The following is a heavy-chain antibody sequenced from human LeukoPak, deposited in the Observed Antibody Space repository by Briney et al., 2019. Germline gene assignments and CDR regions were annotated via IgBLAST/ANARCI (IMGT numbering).Heavy chain of an antibody. Sequence: PGGSLRLSCAASGLTFDDHGMSWVRQAPGKGLQWVSAINWNGDSTSYADSVKGRFTISRDNAKNSLYLQMNSLRAEDTALYYCAREKVTTDNYYYMGVWGKGTTVTVSS. D-gene: IGHD4-11*01. CDR2: INWNGDST. CDR1: GLTFDDHG. V-gene: IGHV3-20*04. J-gene: IGHJ6*03. CDR3: AREKVTTDNYYYMGV.